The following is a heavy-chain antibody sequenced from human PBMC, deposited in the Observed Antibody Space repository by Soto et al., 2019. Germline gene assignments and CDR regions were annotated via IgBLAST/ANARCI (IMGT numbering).Heavy chain of an antibody. CDR2: ISHSGSI. CDR3: ARDSPISQTFDY. V-gene: IGHV4-34*01. J-gene: IGHJ4*02. Sequence: SETLSLTCAVYGGSFSGNYWSWIRQSPGKWLEWIGEISHSGSINYNPSLKSRVTISVDTSKNQFSLNLSSVTAADTAVYYCARDSPISQTFDYWGQGTLVTVSS. CDR1: GGSFSGNY. D-gene: IGHD3-3*02.